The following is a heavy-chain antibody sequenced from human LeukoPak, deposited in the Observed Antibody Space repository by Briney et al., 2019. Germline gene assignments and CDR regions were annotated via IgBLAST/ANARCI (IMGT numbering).Heavy chain of an antibody. V-gene: IGHV4-34*01. Sequence: SETLSLTCAVYGGSFSGYYWSWIRQPPGKGLEWIGEINHSGSTNYNPSLKSRVTISVDTSKNQFSLKLSSVTAADTAVYYCARGPDGDYVEADYWGQGTLVTVSS. CDR2: INHSGST. CDR3: ARGPDGDYVEADY. CDR1: GGSFSGYY. J-gene: IGHJ4*02. D-gene: IGHD4-17*01.